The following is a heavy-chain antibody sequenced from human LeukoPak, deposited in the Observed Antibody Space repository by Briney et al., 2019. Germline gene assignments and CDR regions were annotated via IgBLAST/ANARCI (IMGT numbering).Heavy chain of an antibody. J-gene: IGHJ4*02. D-gene: IGHD6-6*01. V-gene: IGHV4-4*07. CDR3: MREGSSSGMEFDY. CDR1: GGSISSYY. Sequence: SETLSLTCTVSGGSISSYYWSWIRQPAGKGLEWIRRIYTSGSTNYNPSLKSRVTMSVDTSKNQFSLRLSSVTAADTAVYYCMREGSSSGMEFDYWGQGTLVTVSS. CDR2: IYTSGST.